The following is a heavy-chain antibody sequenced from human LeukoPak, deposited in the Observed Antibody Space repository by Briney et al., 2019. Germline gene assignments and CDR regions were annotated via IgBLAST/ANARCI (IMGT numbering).Heavy chain of an antibody. CDR2: ISYDGSNK. Sequence: GRSLRLSCAASGFTFSSYAMHWVRQAPGKGLEWVAVISYDGSNKYYADSVKGRFTISRDNSKNTPYLQMNSLRAEDTAVYYCATTPRDGYNYAFDYWGQGTLVTVSS. V-gene: IGHV3-30-3*01. D-gene: IGHD5-24*01. CDR1: GFTFSSYA. CDR3: ATTPRDGYNYAFDY. J-gene: IGHJ4*02.